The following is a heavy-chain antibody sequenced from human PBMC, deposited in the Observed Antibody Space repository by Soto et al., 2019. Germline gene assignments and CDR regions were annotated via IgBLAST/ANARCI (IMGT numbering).Heavy chain of an antibody. CDR3: AREDPRVYYMDV. Sequence: ASVKVSCKASGYTFTSYAMHWVRQAPGQGLEWMGWINPNSGGTNYAQKFQGWVTMTRDTSISTAYMEPSRLRSDDTAVYYCAREDPRVYYMDVWGKGTTVTVS. J-gene: IGHJ6*03. CDR2: INPNSGGT. V-gene: IGHV1-2*04. CDR1: GYTFTSYA.